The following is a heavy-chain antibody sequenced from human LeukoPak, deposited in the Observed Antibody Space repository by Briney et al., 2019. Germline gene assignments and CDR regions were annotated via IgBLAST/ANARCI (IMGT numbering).Heavy chain of an antibody. CDR1: GFTFSSYA. Sequence: GSLRLSCAASGFTFSSYAMSWVRQAPGKGLEWVSAISGSGGSTYYADSVKGRFTISRDNSKNTLYLQMNSLRAEDTAVYYCAKDPTYYYDSSGYRWGQGTLVTVSS. CDR2: ISGSGGST. D-gene: IGHD3-22*01. V-gene: IGHV3-23*01. J-gene: IGHJ4*02. CDR3: AKDPTYYYDSSGYR.